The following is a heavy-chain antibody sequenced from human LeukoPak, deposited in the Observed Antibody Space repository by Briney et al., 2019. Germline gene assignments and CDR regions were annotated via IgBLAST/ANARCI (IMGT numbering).Heavy chain of an antibody. CDR1: GYSISSGYY. CDR3: ARHGDFYGSGSYCYYYMDV. Sequence: PSETLSLTCAVSGYSISSGYYWGWIRQPPGKGLEWIGSIYDSGSTYYNPSRKSRVTISVDTSNNQFSLKLSSVTPADADVYYCARHGDFYGSGSYCYYYMDVWGRGTTVTVSS. D-gene: IGHD3-10*01. CDR2: IYDSGST. V-gene: IGHV4-38-2*01. J-gene: IGHJ6*03.